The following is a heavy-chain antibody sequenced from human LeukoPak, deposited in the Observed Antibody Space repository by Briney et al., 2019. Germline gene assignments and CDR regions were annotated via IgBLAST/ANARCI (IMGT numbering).Heavy chain of an antibody. CDR3: ARDPGRSGGSCYSDY. D-gene: IGHD2-15*01. V-gene: IGHV3-21*01. CDR1: GFTFGSFS. CDR2: ISSSGGGTYI. Sequence: GGSLRLYCAASGFTFGSFSMTWVRQAPGKGLEWVSTISSSGGGTYIYYADSVKGRFTISRDNAKNSLYLQMNSLRAEDTAVYYCARDPGRSGGSCYSDYWGQGTLVTVSS. J-gene: IGHJ4*02.